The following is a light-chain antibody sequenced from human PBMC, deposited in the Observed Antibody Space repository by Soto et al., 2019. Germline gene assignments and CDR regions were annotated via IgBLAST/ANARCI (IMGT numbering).Light chain of an antibody. CDR2: DVT. CDR1: SSVVGGYNY. CDR3: SSYTGGSTYV. V-gene: IGLV2-14*01. J-gene: IGLJ1*01. Sequence: QSVLTQPASVSGSPGQTITISCTGTSSVVGGYNYVSWYQQHPVKAPKLMIYDVTNRPSGVSDRFSGSKSGNTASLTISGLQAEDEAEYYCSSYTGGSTYVFGTGTKVTVL.